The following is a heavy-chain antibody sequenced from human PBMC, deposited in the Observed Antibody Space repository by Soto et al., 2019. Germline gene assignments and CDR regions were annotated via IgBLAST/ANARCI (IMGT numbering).Heavy chain of an antibody. CDR2: IYYSGST. CDR3: ARDSIQLYGMDV. D-gene: IGHD5-18*01. J-gene: IGHJ6*02. V-gene: IGHV4-31*03. Sequence: QVQLQESGPGLVKPSQTLSLTCTVSGGSIISGGYYWSWIRKHPGKGLEWIGYIYYSGSTYYNPSLKSRVTRSVDTSKNQFSLKLSSVNAADTAVYYWARDSIQLYGMDVWGQGTTVTVSS. CDR1: GGSIISGGYY.